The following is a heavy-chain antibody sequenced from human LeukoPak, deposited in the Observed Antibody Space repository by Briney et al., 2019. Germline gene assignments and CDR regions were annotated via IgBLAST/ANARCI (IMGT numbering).Heavy chain of an antibody. CDR1: GGSISSYY. CDR3: ARDPGSFDAFDI. D-gene: IGHD3-10*01. CDR2: IYYSGST. V-gene: IGHV4-59*12. J-gene: IGHJ3*02. Sequence: SETLSLTCTVSGGSISSYYWSWIRQPPGKGLEWIGYIYYSGSTNYNPSLKSRVTMSVDTSKNQFSLKLSSVTAADTAVYYCARDPGSFDAFDIWGQGTMVTVSS.